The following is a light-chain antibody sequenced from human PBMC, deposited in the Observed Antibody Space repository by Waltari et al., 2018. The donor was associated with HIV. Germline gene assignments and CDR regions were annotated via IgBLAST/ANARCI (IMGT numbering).Light chain of an antibody. Sequence: SYDLTQTPSVSVSPGQTARINCSRGALPKKYSYWYRQKAGQAPILLIYKDNERPSGIAERISGSGSGTGVTLTITDVQAEDEGDYFCQSTDHDGTWVFGGGTKLTVL. CDR1: ALPKKY. CDR3: QSTDHDGTWV. J-gene: IGLJ3*02. V-gene: IGLV3-25*03. CDR2: KDN.